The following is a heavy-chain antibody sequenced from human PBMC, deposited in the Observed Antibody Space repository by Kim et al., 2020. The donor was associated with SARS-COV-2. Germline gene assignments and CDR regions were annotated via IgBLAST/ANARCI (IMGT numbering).Heavy chain of an antibody. J-gene: IGHJ6*02. D-gene: IGHD1-26*01. CDR2: MNPNSGNT. CDR3: ARVSSGSYYTHYYYYYGMDV. Sequence: ASVKVSCKASGYTFTSYDTNWVRQATGQGLEWMGWMNPNSGNTGYAQKFQGRVTMTRNTSISTAYMELSSLRSEDTAVYYCARVSSGSYYTHYYYYYGMDVWGQGTTVTVSS. CDR1: GYTFTSYD. V-gene: IGHV1-8*01.